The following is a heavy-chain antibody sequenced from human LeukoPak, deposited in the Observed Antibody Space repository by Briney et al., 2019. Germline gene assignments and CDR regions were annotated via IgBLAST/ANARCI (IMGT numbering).Heavy chain of an antibody. Sequence: PSETLSLTCAVSGGSISGYHWSWIRQPAGKGLEWMGRISGSGSTDYNPSLKSRVTMSVDTSKNQFSLKLNSVTAAGTAVYYCAREGRSSTPGYWGQGTLVTVSS. V-gene: IGHV4-4*07. CDR1: GGSISGYH. CDR2: ISGSGST. J-gene: IGHJ4*02. D-gene: IGHD2-15*01. CDR3: AREGRSSTPGY.